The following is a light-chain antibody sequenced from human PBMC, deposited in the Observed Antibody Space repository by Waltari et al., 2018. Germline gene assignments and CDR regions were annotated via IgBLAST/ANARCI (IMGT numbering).Light chain of an antibody. CDR2: KDN. Sequence: SNELTQPPSVSVFPGQTARITCSAAALADEYAYWYQQKPGQAPVMIIYKDNERPSGIPDRFSGSSSGTTVTLTTSAVQAEDEADYFCQSVDSTDSYPVFGGGTKLTVL. J-gene: IGLJ2*01. CDR1: ALADEY. V-gene: IGLV3-25*03. CDR3: QSVDSTDSYPV.